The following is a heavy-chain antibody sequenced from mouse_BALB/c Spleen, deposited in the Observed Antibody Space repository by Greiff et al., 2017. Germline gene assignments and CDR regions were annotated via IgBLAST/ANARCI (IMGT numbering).Heavy chain of an antibody. V-gene: IGHV5-17*02. D-gene: IGHD1-1*01. CDR3: ARRTTVAHDAMDY. J-gene: IGHJ4*01. Sequence: EVKLVESGGGLVQPGGSRKLSCAASGFTFSRFGMHWVRQAPEKGLEWVAYISSGSSTIYYADTVKGRFTISRDNPKNTLFLQMTSLRSEDTAMYYCARRTTVAHDAMDYWGQGTSVTVSS. CDR1: GFTFSRFG. CDR2: ISSGSSTI.